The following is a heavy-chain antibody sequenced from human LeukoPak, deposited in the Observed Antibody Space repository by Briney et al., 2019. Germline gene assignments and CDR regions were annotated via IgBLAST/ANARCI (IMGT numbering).Heavy chain of an antibody. CDR2: MNPNSGNT. D-gene: IGHD3-22*01. J-gene: IGHJ5*02. CDR1: GGTHSTYD. V-gene: IGHV1-8*02. CDR3: ARATRLYYYDSSGYPLRGEWFDP. Sequence: ASVKVSCKASGGTHSTYDINWVRQATGQGLEWMGWMNPNSGNTGYAQKFQGRVTMTRNTSISTAYMELSSLRSEDTAVYYCARATRLYYYDSSGYPLRGEWFDPWGQGTLVTVSS.